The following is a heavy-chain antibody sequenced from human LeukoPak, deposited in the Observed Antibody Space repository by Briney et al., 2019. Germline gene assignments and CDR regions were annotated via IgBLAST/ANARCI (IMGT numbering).Heavy chain of an antibody. CDR2: ISSSGAGT. J-gene: IGHJ4*02. V-gene: IGHV3-23*01. D-gene: IGHD2-21*02. Sequence: GGSLRLSCAASGFTFSSDVMSWVRQAPGKGLEWVSSISSSGAGTFYADSVKGRFTLSRDNSKNTVYLHMNSLRAEDTAVYARARVTFGFSNYWGQGTLVTVSS. CDR3: ARVTFGFSNY. CDR1: GFTFSSDV.